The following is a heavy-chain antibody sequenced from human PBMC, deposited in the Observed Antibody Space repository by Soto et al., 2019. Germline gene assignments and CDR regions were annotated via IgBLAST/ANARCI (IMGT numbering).Heavy chain of an antibody. CDR1: GFTFSSYG. D-gene: IGHD4-17*01. V-gene: IGHV3-30*18. CDR3: AKDLDFGDYGDYGPFDY. J-gene: IGHJ4*02. CDR2: ISYDGSNK. Sequence: GGSLRLSCAASGFTFSSYGMHWVRQAPGKGLEWVAVISYDGSNKYYADSVKGRFTISRDNSKNTLYLQMNSLRAEDTAVYYCAKDLDFGDYGDYGPFDYWGQGTLVTVSS.